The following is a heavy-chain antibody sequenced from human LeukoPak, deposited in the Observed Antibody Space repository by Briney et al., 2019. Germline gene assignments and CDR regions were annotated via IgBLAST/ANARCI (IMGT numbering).Heavy chain of an antibody. J-gene: IGHJ5*02. D-gene: IGHD1-14*01. V-gene: IGHV4-59*01. CDR2: IYYSGST. Sequence: KPSETLSLTCTVSGGSISSYYWSWIRQPPGKGLEWIGYIYYSGSTNYNPSLKSRVTISVDTSKNQFSLKLSSVTAADTAVYYCERHGRYSNWFDPWGQGTLVTVSS. CDR3: ERHGRYSNWFDP. CDR1: GGSISSYY.